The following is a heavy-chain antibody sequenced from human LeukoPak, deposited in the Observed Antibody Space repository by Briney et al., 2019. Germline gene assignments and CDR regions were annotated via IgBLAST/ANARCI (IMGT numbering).Heavy chain of an antibody. D-gene: IGHD2-15*01. Sequence: GSVKVSCKASGYTFSSYEIIWVRQATGQGLEWMGWMHPNSGATGFAQKFQGRVTMTRDTSISTAYMELSRLRSDDTAVYYCARLGYCSGGSCYAFDYWGQGTLVTVSS. V-gene: IGHV1-8*01. CDR3: ARLGYCSGGSCYAFDY. J-gene: IGHJ4*02. CDR1: GYTFSSYE. CDR2: MHPNSGAT.